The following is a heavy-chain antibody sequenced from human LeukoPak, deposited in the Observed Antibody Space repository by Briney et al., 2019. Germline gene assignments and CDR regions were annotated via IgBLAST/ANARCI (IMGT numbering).Heavy chain of an antibody. Sequence: SETLSLTCAVYGGSFSGYYWSWIRQPPGKGLEWIGYIYYSGSTYYNPSLKSRVTISVDTSKNQFSLKLSSVTAADTAVYYCARTYYYYYYMDVWGKGTTVTVSS. CDR1: GGSFSGYY. J-gene: IGHJ6*03. V-gene: IGHV4-30-4*08. CDR2: IYYSGST. CDR3: ARTYYYYYYMDV.